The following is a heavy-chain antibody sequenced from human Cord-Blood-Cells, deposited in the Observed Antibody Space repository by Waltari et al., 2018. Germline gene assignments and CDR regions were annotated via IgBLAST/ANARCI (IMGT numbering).Heavy chain of an antibody. D-gene: IGHD3-10*01. CDR1: GFTFSSYG. J-gene: IGHJ6*02. CDR2: ISDDGSNK. CDR3: AKDRGGYYYYYGMDV. Sequence: QVQLVESGGGVVQPGRSLRLSCAASGFTFSSYGMHWVRQAPGKGLEWVAVISDDGSNKYYADSVKGRFTISRDNSKNTLYLQMNSLRAEDTAVYYCAKDRGGYYYYYGMDVWGQGTTVTVSS. V-gene: IGHV3-30*18.